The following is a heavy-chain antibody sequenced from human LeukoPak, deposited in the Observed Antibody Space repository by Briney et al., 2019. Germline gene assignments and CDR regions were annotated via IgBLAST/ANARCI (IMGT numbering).Heavy chain of an antibody. CDR1: GGSISSSSYY. Sequence: SETLSLTCTVSGGSISSSSYYWGWIRQPPGKGLEWIGSIYYSGSTYYNPSLKSRFTIPVYTSKNQFSLKLSSVTAADTAVYYCARRRSYGDYPLDYWGQGTLVTVSS. CDR3: ARRRSYGDYPLDY. J-gene: IGHJ4*02. D-gene: IGHD4-17*01. V-gene: IGHV4-39*01. CDR2: IYYSGST.